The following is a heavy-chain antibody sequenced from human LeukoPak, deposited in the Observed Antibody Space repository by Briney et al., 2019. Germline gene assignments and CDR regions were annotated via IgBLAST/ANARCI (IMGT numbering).Heavy chain of an antibody. V-gene: IGHV4-39*07. CDR1: GGSISSNTYY. CDR2: IYYSGST. J-gene: IGHJ1*01. CDR3: ARVFQSVDRAGLEYFQH. D-gene: IGHD2-21*01. Sequence: PSETLSLTCTVSGGSISSNTYYWGWIRQPPGKGLEWIGSIYYSGSTYYNPSLKSRVTISVDTSKNQFSLKLSSVTAADTAVYYCARVFQSVDRAGLEYFQHWGQGTLVTVSS.